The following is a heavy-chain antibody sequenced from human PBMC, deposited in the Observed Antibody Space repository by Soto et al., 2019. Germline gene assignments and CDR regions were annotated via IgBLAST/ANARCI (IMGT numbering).Heavy chain of an antibody. CDR1: GGTFGNTA. V-gene: IGHV1-69*12. CDR2: IVPMFGTA. D-gene: IGHD3-3*01. CDR3: ARDGDPGYSFWSGPLGGGRFDP. J-gene: IGHJ5*02. Sequence: QVQLVQSGAEVKEPGSSVNVSCKTSGGTFGNTAVTWVRQAPGQGLEWIGGIVPMFGTANYAQKFQGRVTSTADESTSNAYMELSSLRSDDTAVYYCARDGDPGYSFWSGPLGGGRFDPWGQGTLVTVSS.